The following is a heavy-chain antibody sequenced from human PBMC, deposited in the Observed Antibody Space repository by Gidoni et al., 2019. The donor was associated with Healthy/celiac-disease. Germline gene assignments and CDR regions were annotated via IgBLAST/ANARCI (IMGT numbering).Heavy chain of an antibody. Sequence: QLQLQESGPGLVKPSETLSLPCTVSGGSISSSSYYWGWIRQPPGKGLEWIGSIYYSGSTYYNPSLKSRVTISVDTSKNQFSLKLSSVTAADTAVYYCARHAPITMVRGVPKNNWFDPWGQGTLVTVSS. V-gene: IGHV4-39*01. D-gene: IGHD3-10*01. CDR3: ARHAPITMVRGVPKNNWFDP. CDR2: IYYSGST. J-gene: IGHJ5*02. CDR1: GGSISSSSYY.